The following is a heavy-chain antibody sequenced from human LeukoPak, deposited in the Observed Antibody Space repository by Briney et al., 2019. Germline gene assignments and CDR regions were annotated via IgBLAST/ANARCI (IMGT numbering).Heavy chain of an antibody. CDR1: GGSISSGGYY. J-gene: IGHJ3*02. CDR3: ARAVTMVRGVIKDAFDI. Sequence: SETLSLTCTVSGGSISSGGYYWSWIRQHPGKGLEWIGYIYYSGSTYYNPSLKSRVTISVDTSKNQFSLKLSSVTAADTAVYYCARAVTMVRGVIKDAFDIWGQGTMVTVSS. D-gene: IGHD3-10*01. V-gene: IGHV4-31*03. CDR2: IYYSGST.